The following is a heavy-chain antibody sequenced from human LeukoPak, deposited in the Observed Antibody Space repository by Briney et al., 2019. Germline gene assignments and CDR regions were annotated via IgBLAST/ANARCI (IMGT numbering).Heavy chain of an antibody. J-gene: IGHJ6*03. D-gene: IGHD3-22*01. CDR3: AKYYRGYNSYYMVI. CDR1: GFTFSSYA. V-gene: IGHV3-23*01. CDR2: ISGSGGTT. Sequence: GGYLSRSCAASGFTFSSYAMSWVRQAPGKGLEWVSGISGSGGTTYYADSGEGSSTISRDNSKNTLYLQMNSLRAEDTAIYYCAKYYRGYNSYYMVIWGK.